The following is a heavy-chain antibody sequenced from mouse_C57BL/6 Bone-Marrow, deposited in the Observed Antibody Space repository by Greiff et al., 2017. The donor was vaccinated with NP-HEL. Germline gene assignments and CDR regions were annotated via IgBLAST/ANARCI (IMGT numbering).Heavy chain of an antibody. D-gene: IGHD2-4*01. CDR3: ARIALYDYDGVYFDY. J-gene: IGHJ2*01. Sequence: QVTLKESGPGILQPSQTLSLTCSFSGFSLSTFGMGVGWIRQPSGKGLEWLAHIWWDADKYYNPALKSRLTISKDTSKNQVFLKIANVDTADTATYYCARIALYDYDGVYFDYWGQGTTLTVSS. V-gene: IGHV8-8*01. CDR1: GFSLSTFGMG. CDR2: IWWDADK.